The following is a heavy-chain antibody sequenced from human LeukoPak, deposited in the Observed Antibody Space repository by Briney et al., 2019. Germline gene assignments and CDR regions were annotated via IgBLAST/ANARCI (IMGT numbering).Heavy chain of an antibody. CDR1: GITFSGFE. Sequence: GGSLRLSCVGSGITFSGFELNWVRQAPGKGLDWVSYISDDGSTKTYGDSVEGRFTISRDNAKNTLSLQMNSLRLEDTGVYYYSRRFRDWGQGILVTVSS. CDR3: SRRFRD. CDR2: ISDDGSTK. J-gene: IGHJ4*02. V-gene: IGHV3-48*03.